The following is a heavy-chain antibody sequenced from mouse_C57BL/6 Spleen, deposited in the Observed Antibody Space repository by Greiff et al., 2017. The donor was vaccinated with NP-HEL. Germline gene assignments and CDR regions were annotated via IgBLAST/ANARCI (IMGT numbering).Heavy chain of an antibody. CDR2: IYPRSGNT. V-gene: IGHV1-81*01. CDR3: ERRSFSKEGFAY. CDR1: GYTFTSYG. J-gene: IGHJ3*01. D-gene: IGHD1-3*01. Sequence: QVQLQQSGAELARPGASVKLSCKASGYTFTSYGISWVKQRTGQGLEWIGEIYPRSGNTYYNEKFKGKATLTADKSSSTAYMELRSLTSEDSAVYFCERRSFSKEGFAYWGQGTLVTVSA.